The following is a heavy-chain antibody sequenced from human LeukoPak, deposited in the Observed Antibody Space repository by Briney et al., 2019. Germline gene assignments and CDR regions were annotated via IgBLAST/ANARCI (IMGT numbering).Heavy chain of an antibody. D-gene: IGHD6-19*01. J-gene: IGHJ5*02. CDR1: GGSISNYY. V-gene: IGHV4-59*01. CDR3: ARDGRIAVTGAPNWFDP. CDR2: SYYSGST. Sequence: SETLSLTCTVSGGSISNYYWSWIRQPPGKGLEWIGYSYYSGSTNYNPSLKSRVTISVDTSKNQFSLKLSSVTAADTAVYYCARDGRIAVTGAPNWFDPWGQGTLVTVSS.